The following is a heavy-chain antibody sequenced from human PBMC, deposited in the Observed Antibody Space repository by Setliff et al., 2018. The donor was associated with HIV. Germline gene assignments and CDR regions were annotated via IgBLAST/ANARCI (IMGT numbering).Heavy chain of an antibody. V-gene: IGHV1-2*02. Sequence: ASVKVSCKASGFTFTEYYIHWVRQAPGQGLEWMGWINPHSGGTKYAQKFQGRVTMTRDTSISAAYMELSRLRSDDTAVYYCARVDCSSTRCYAFDIWGQGTMVTVSS. D-gene: IGHD2-2*01. CDR2: INPHSGGT. CDR3: ARVDCSSTRCYAFDI. J-gene: IGHJ3*02. CDR1: GFTFTEYY.